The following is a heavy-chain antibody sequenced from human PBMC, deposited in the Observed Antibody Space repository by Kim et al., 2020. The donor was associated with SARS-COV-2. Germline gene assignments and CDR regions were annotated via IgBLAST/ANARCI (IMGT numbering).Heavy chain of an antibody. Sequence: LKRRVTISVATSKNQFSLKLSSVTAADTAVYYCATQKEEYYYGSGSYLDYWGQGTLVTVSS. D-gene: IGHD3-10*01. CDR3: ATQKEEYYYGSGSYLDY. J-gene: IGHJ4*02. V-gene: IGHV4-39*01.